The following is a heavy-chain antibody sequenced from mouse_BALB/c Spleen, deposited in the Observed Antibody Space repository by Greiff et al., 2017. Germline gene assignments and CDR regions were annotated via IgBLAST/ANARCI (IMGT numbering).Heavy chain of an antibody. Sequence: EVQRVESGGGLVKLGRSLKLPCAASGFTFSSYYMSWVRQTPEKRLELVAAINSNGGSTYYPDTVKGRCTISRDNAKNTLYLQMSSLKSEDTALYYCARQGGTTVMDYWGQGTSVTVSS. V-gene: IGHV5-6-2*01. CDR1: GFTFSSYY. D-gene: IGHD1-1*01. CDR3: ARQGGTTVMDY. CDR2: INSNGGST. J-gene: IGHJ4*01.